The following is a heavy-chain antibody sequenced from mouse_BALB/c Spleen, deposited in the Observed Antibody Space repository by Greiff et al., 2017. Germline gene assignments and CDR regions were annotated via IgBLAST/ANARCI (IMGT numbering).Heavy chain of an antibody. V-gene: IGHV2-9*02. J-gene: IGHJ4*01. CDR3: ARGPYYYGSSYYAMDY. D-gene: IGHD1-1*01. CDR2: IWAGGST. CDR1: GFSLTSYG. Sequence: VQVVESGPGLVAPSQSLSITCTVSGFSLTSYGVHWVRQPPGKGLEWLGVIWAGGSTNYNSALMSRLSISKDNSKSQVFLKMNSLQTDDTAMYYCARGPYYYGSSYYAMDYWGQGTSVTVSS.